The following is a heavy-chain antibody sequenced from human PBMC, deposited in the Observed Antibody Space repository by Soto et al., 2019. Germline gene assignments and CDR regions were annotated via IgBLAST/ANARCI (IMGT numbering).Heavy chain of an antibody. D-gene: IGHD4-17*01. CDR2: INHSGST. Sequence: SETLSLTCAVYGGSFSGYYWSWIRQPPGKGLEWIGEINHSGSTNYNPSLKSRVTISVDTSKNQFSLKLSSVTAADTAVYYCARGRDYGDYAFDIWGQGTMVTVSS. CDR3: ARGRDYGDYAFDI. V-gene: IGHV4-34*01. J-gene: IGHJ3*02. CDR1: GGSFSGYY.